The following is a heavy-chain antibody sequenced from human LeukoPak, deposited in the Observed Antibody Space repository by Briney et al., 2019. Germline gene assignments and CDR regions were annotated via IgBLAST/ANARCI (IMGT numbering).Heavy chain of an antibody. CDR3: AKEKDGYNYEYYFDY. D-gene: IGHD5-24*01. V-gene: IGHV3-30*18. Sequence: GGSLRLSCAASGFTFSSYGMHWVRQAPGKGLEWVAVISYDGSNKYYADSVKGRFTTSRDNSKNTLYLQMNSLRAEDTAVYYCAKEKDGYNYEYYFDYWGQGTLVTVSS. J-gene: IGHJ4*02. CDR1: GFTFSSYG. CDR2: ISYDGSNK.